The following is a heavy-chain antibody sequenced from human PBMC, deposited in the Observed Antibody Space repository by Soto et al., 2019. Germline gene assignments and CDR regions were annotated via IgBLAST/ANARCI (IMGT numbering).Heavy chain of an antibody. V-gene: IGHV4-34*01. D-gene: IGHD5-12*01. J-gene: IGHJ4*02. CDR1: GGSFSGYY. Sequence: SETLSLTCAVYGGSFSGYYWSWIRQPPGKGLEWIGEINHSGSTNYNPSLKSRVTISVDTSKNQFSLKLSSVTAADTAVYYCARRPKRSGYSGPDFWGRGTLV. CDR2: INHSGST. CDR3: ARRPKRSGYSGPDF.